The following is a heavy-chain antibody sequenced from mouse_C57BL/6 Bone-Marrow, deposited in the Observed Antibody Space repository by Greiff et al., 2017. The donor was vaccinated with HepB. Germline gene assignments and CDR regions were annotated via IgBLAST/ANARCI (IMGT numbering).Heavy chain of an antibody. J-gene: IGHJ3*01. V-gene: IGHV3-6*01. CDR3: ARDQGGYYVAWFAY. Sequence: EVHLVESGPGLVKPSQSLSLTCSVTGYSITSGYYWNWIRQFPGNKLEWMGYISYDGSNNYNPSLKNRISITRDTSKNQFFLKLNSVTTEDTATYYCARDQGGYYVAWFAYWGQGTLVTVSA. CDR1: GYSITSGYY. D-gene: IGHD2-3*01. CDR2: ISYDGSN.